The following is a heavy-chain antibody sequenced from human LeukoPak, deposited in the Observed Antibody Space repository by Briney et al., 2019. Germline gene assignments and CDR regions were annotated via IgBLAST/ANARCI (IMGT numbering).Heavy chain of an antibody. D-gene: IGHD1-1*01. Sequence: GGSLRLSCVASGFRFSDYGMHWVRQAPGKGLEWVTFIRYDGSNKHSADSVKGRFTISRDNSRNTLYLQMNSLRPEDTAVYYCAKDLGYNWNFDALDIWGQGTMVTVSS. J-gene: IGHJ3*02. CDR2: IRYDGSNK. CDR3: AKDLGYNWNFDALDI. V-gene: IGHV3-30*02. CDR1: GFRFSDYG.